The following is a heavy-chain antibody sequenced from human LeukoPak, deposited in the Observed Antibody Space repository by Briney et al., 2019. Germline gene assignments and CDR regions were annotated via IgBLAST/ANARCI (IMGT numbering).Heavy chain of an antibody. D-gene: IGHD3-10*01. J-gene: IGHJ6*02. CDR3: ARRHYYGSGSYYSFGMDV. CDR1: GYRFTSYW. V-gene: IGHV5-51*01. Sequence: GESLQTSCKGSGYRFTSYWIGWVRQLPGKGLEGMGIIYPGDSDTRYSPSFQGQVTISADKSISTAYLQWSSLKASDTAMYYCARRHYYGSGSYYSFGMDVWGQGTTVTVSS. CDR2: IYPGDSDT.